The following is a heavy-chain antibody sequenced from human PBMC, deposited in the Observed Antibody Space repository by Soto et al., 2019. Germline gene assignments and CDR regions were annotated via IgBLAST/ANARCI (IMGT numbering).Heavy chain of an antibody. V-gene: IGHV4-31*03. CDR2: IYYSGST. J-gene: IGHJ4*02. CDR1: GGSISSGGYY. CDR3: ARGGDVFGVGTSPVDY. Sequence: PSETLSLTCTVSGGSISSGGYYWSWIRQHPGKGLEWIGYIYYSGSTYYNPSLKSRVTISVDTSKNQFSLKLSSVTAADTAVYYCARGGDVFGVGTSPVDYWGQGTLVTVSS. D-gene: IGHD3-3*01.